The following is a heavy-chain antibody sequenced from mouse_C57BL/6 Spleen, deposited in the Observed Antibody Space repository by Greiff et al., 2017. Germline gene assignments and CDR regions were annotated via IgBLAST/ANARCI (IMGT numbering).Heavy chain of an antibody. CDR2: ISSGGSYT. D-gene: IGHD2-4*01. J-gene: IGHJ2*01. CDR3: ARRGDDYDFDY. Sequence: EVQVVESGGDLVKPGGSLKLSCAASGFTFSSYGMSWVRQTPDKRLEWVATISSGGSYTYYPDSVKGRFTISRDNAKNTLYLQMSSLKSEDTAMYYCARRGDDYDFDYWGQGTTLTVSS. CDR1: GFTFSSYG. V-gene: IGHV5-6*01.